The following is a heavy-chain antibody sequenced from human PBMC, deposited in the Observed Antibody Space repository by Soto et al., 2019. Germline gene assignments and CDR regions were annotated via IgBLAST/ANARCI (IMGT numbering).Heavy chain of an antibody. V-gene: IGHV2-26*01. CDR3: ARGYSSSWYGDDAFDI. J-gene: IGHJ3*02. CDR1: GFSLSNARMG. Sequence: QVTLKESGLVLVKPTETLTLTCTVSGFSLSNARMGVSWIRQPPGKALEWLAHIFSNDEKSYSTSLKSRLTISKDTSKSQVVLTMTNMDPVDTATYYCARGYSSSWYGDDAFDIWGQGTMVTVSS. D-gene: IGHD6-13*01. CDR2: IFSNDEK.